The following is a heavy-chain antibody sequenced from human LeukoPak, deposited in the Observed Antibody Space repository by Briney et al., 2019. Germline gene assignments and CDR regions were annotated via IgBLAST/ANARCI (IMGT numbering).Heavy chain of an antibody. D-gene: IGHD6-19*01. V-gene: IGHV3-23*01. CDR2: ISASGADT. Sequence: GGSLRLSCAASGFTFSNFAMSWVRQGPGRGLEWVSAISASGADTYYAGSVKGRFTISRDNSKNTLYLQMNSLRAEDTAVYYCAKAAVGGTRQGVDYWGQGTLVTVSS. CDR1: GFTFSNFA. J-gene: IGHJ4*02. CDR3: AKAAVGGTRQGVDY.